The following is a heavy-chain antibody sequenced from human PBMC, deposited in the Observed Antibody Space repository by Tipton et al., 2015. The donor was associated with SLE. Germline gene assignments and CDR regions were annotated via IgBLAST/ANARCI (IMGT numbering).Heavy chain of an antibody. CDR3: ARGGASSVWFAP. CDR2: IYTTGNT. D-gene: IGHD6-6*01. V-gene: IGHV4-59*01. J-gene: IGHJ5*02. CDR1: AGYISSYY. Sequence: TLSLTCTVSAGYISSYYWSWIRQPPGKGLEWIGYIYTTGNTNYSPSLKSRVAISVDTSKNQFSLKLTSVTAADTAVYYCARGGASSVWFAPWGQGILVTVSS.